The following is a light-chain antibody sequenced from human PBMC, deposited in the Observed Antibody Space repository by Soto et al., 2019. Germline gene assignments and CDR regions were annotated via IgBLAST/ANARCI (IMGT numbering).Light chain of an antibody. Sequence: QSALTQPASVSGSPGQSITISCTGTSSDIGGHDDVSWYQQHPGKVPKLLIYGVTDRPSGVSNRFSGSKSGNTASLTISGLQAEDEADYFCSSYSSGSTFYVFGTGTKVTVL. CDR1: SSDIGGHDD. CDR3: SSYSSGSTFYV. CDR2: GVT. J-gene: IGLJ1*01. V-gene: IGLV2-14*03.